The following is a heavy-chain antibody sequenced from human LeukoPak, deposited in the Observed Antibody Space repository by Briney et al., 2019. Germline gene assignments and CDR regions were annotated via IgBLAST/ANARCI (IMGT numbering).Heavy chain of an antibody. CDR3: ARLAYDTAMVVYYGMDV. Sequence: GESLKISCKGSGYSFTSYWIGWVRQVPGKGLEWMGIIYPGDSDTRYSPSFQGQVTISADKSISTAYLQWSSLKASDTAMYYCARLAYDTAMVVYYGMDVWGQGTTVTVSS. D-gene: IGHD5-18*01. J-gene: IGHJ6*02. V-gene: IGHV5-51*01. CDR2: IYPGDSDT. CDR1: GYSFTSYW.